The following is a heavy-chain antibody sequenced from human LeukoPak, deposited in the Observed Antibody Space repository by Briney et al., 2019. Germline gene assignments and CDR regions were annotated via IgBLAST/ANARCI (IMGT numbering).Heavy chain of an antibody. CDR3: ARTNLGSGWRFDY. D-gene: IGHD6-19*01. CDR1: GFTFSSYA. Sequence: PGGSLRLSCAASGFTFSSYAMSWVRQAPGKGLEWVSYISSSSSHTNYADSVKGRFTISRDNAKNSLYLQMNSLRAADTAVYYCARTNLGSGWRFDYWGQGTLVTVSS. V-gene: IGHV3-21*05. J-gene: IGHJ4*02. CDR2: ISSSSSHT.